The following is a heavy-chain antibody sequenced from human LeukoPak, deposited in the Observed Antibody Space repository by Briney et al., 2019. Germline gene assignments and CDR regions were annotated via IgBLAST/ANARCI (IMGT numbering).Heavy chain of an antibody. CDR3: ARLGQYDILTRTPGYNWFDP. CDR1: GYSFTSYW. Sequence: GESLKISCKGSGYSFTSYWIGWVRQMPGKGLEWMGIIYPGDSDTRYSPSFQGQVTISADKSISTAYLQWSSLKASDTAMYYCARLGQYDILTRTPGYNWFDPWGQGTLVAVSS. CDR2: IYPGDSDT. D-gene: IGHD3-9*01. J-gene: IGHJ5*02. V-gene: IGHV5-51*01.